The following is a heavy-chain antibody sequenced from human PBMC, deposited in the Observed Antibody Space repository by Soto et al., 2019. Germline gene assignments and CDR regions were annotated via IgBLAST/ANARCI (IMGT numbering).Heavy chain of an antibody. J-gene: IGHJ5*02. V-gene: IGHV1-46*01. Sequence: ASVKVSCKASGYTFTSYYMHWVRQAPGQGLEWMGIINPSGGSTSYAQKFQGRVTMTRDTSTSTVYMELSSLRSEDTAVYYCARDPSSGWYEGEILGNWFDPWGQGTLVTVSS. CDR3: ARDPSSGWYEGEILGNWFDP. D-gene: IGHD6-19*01. CDR1: GYTFTSYY. CDR2: INPSGGST.